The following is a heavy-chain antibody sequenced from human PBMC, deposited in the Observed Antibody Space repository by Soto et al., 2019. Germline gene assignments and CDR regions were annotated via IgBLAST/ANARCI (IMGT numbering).Heavy chain of an antibody. J-gene: IGHJ5*02. D-gene: IGHD6-6*01. V-gene: IGHV3-48*02. CDR1: GFTFSVYT. CDR2: ITSSGTTI. CDR3: ARDCYSTSSDWPWFDP. Sequence: EAQLVESGGGLVQPGGSLRLSCAASGFTFSVYTMHWVRQSPGNGLEWISSITSSGTTISYADSVKGRFTISRDNAKSSLFLQMDTLRDEETAVYYCARDCYSTSSDWPWFDPWGQGTLVTVSS.